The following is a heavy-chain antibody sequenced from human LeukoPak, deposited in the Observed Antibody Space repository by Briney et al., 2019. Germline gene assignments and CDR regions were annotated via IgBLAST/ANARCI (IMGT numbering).Heavy chain of an antibody. V-gene: IGHV3-23*01. Sequence: GGSLRLSCTASVFAFNNHDMTWVRQAPGKGLEWVSNIGGSGDNTYYADSVKGRFTVSRDNSKNTLFLQMNSLRAEDTAVYYCAKDINYCTTTSCPPNYYYYFGMDVWGQGTTVTVSS. CDR2: IGGSGDNT. D-gene: IGHD2/OR15-2a*01. CDR3: AKDINYCTTTSCPPNYYYYFGMDV. CDR1: VFAFNNHD. J-gene: IGHJ6*02.